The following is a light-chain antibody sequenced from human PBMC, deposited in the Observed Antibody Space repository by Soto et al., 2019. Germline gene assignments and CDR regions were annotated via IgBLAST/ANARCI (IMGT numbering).Light chain of an antibody. CDR1: QSISSW. Sequence: IRINLSLSSLSASTQDRVTITCRASQSISSWLAWYQQKPGKAPKLLIYKASSLESGVPSRFSGSGSGTEFTLTISSLQPDDFATYYCQQYNSYPWTFGQGTKVDIK. CDR3: QQYNSYPWT. CDR2: KAS. V-gene: IGKV1-5*03. J-gene: IGKJ1*01.